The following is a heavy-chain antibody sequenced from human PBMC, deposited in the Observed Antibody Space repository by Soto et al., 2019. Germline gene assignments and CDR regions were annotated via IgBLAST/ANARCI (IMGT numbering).Heavy chain of an antibody. Sequence: QVQLVQSGAEVKKPGSSVKVSCKASGGTFSSYTISWVRQAPGQGLEWMGRIIPILGIANYAQKFQGRVTITADKSTSTAYMELSSLRSEDTAVYYCARDLSGRWAPPRGWFDPWGQGTLVTVSS. V-gene: IGHV1-69*08. CDR3: ARDLSGRWAPPRGWFDP. CDR2: IIPILGIA. D-gene: IGHD1-26*01. CDR1: GGTFSSYT. J-gene: IGHJ5*02.